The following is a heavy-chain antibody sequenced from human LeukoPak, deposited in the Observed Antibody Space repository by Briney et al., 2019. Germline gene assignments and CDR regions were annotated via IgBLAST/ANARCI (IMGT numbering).Heavy chain of an antibody. D-gene: IGHD5-24*01. Sequence: SETLSLTCTVSGGSISSGGYYWSWIRQHPGKGLEWIGYIYYSGTTYYNPSLKSRVTISVDTSKNQFSLKLSSVTAADTAVYYCARDGRGDGYYFDFWGQGTLVTVSS. CDR2: IYYSGTT. J-gene: IGHJ4*02. CDR1: GGSISSGGYY. V-gene: IGHV4-31*03. CDR3: ARDGRGDGYYFDF.